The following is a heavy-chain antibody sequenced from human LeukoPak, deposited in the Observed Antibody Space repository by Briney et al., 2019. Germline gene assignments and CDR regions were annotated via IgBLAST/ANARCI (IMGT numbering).Heavy chain of an antibody. D-gene: IGHD3-22*01. V-gene: IGHV4-39*01. J-gene: IGHJ4*02. CDR1: GGSISSSNYY. Sequence: ASETLSLTCTVSGGSISSSNYYGGWIRQPPGKGLEWIGSIYNSGSTYYNPALKSRVTISVDTSKHQFSLKLSSVTAADTAVYYCAAYYDDSSGYLWGQGTLVTVSS. CDR2: IYNSGST. CDR3: AAYYDDSSGYL.